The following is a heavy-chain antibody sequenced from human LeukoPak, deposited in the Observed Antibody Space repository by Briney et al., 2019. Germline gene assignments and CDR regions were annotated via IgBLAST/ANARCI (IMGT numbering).Heavy chain of an antibody. CDR1: GFSLSTSGVG. J-gene: IGHJ4*02. V-gene: IGHV2-5*01. Sequence: SGPTLVNPTQTLTLTCTFSGFSLSTSGVGVGWIRQPPGKALEWLALIYWNDDKRYSPPLKSRLTITKDTSKNQVVLTMTNMDPVDTATYYCAHRSQVLVGATALYYFDYWGQGTLVTVSS. CDR2: IYWNDDK. D-gene: IGHD1-26*01. CDR3: AHRSQVLVGATALYYFDY.